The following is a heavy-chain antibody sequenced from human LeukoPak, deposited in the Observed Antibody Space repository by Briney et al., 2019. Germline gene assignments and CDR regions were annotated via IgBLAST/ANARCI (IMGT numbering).Heavy chain of an antibody. CDR3: ARPQTSSSSTASLGY. V-gene: IGHV3-11*01. Sequence: GGSLRLSCAASGFPFSNYFMSWICQAPGKGLEWISYIGSSGYTIYYSDSVKGRFTISRDNAKNSLYLPMDSLRAEDTAIYYCARPQTSSSSTASLGYWVQGTLVTVSS. CDR2: IGSSGYTI. D-gene: IGHD6-6*01. J-gene: IGHJ4*02. CDR1: GFPFSNYF.